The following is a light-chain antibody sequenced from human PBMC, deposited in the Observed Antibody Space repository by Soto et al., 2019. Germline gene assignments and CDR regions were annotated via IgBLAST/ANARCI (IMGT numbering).Light chain of an antibody. Sequence: QSVLTQPASVSGSPGQSITISCTGTSSDVGAYDYVSWYQQHPGKAPRLLIYEVFNRPSGASDRFSGSKSANTASLTISGLLSEDEADYYCSSYTTSSARVFGTGTKVTVL. CDR2: EVF. CDR3: SSYTTSSARV. CDR1: SSDVGAYDY. V-gene: IGLV2-14*01. J-gene: IGLJ1*01.